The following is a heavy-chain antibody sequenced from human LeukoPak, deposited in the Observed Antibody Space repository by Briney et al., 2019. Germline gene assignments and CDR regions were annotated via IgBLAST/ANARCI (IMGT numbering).Heavy chain of an antibody. CDR1: GYTFTSYY. D-gene: IGHD2-2*01. Sequence: ASVKVSCKASGYTFTSYYMHWVRQAPGQGPEWMGIINPSGGSTSYAQKFQGRVTMTRDTSTSTVYMELSSLRSEDTAVYYCARERRRDIVVVPAVSGMDVWGQGTTVTVSS. CDR3: ARERRRDIVVVPAVSGMDV. V-gene: IGHV1-46*01. J-gene: IGHJ6*02. CDR2: INPSGGST.